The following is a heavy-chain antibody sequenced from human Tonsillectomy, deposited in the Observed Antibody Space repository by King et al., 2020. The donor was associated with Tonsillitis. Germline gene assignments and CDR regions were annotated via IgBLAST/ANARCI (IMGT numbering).Heavy chain of an antibody. CDR1: GGSISSSNYY. V-gene: IGHV4-39*01. Sequence: LQLQESGPGLVKPSETLSLTCTVSGGSISSSNYYWGWIRQLPGKGLAWIGSIFYSGSTYYNPSLMSRVTISVDTSKNQSSLKLSSVTAADTAVYFCATRGGDYAAYYFDYWGQGSLVTVSS. CDR2: IFYSGST. CDR3: ATRGGDYAAYYFDY. D-gene: IGHD4-17*01. J-gene: IGHJ4*02.